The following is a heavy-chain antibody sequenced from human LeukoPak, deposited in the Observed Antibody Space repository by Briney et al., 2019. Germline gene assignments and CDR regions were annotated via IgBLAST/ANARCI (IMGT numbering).Heavy chain of an antibody. CDR3: ARGGVREPLTAFDI. CDR2: FYHSGST. CDR1: GVSISSGGYS. D-gene: IGHD1-14*01. V-gene: IGHV4-30-2*01. Sequence: PSETLSLTCAVSGVSISSGGYSWSWIRQPPGKGLEWIGYFYHSGSTYYNPSLKSRVTISVDRSKNQFSLKLSSVTAADTAVYYCARGGVREPLTAFDIWGQGTMVTVSS. J-gene: IGHJ3*02.